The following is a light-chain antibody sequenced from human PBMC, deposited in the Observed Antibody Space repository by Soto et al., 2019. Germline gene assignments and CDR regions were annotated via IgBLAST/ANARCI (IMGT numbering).Light chain of an antibody. J-gene: IGKJ2*01. V-gene: IGKV1-5*01. Sequence: DIQMTQSPSPLSASVGERVTITSRASRSIGTWLAWYQRRPGKAPKLLIYDASTLESWVPSRFSGSGSGTEFTLTISGLRPDDFATYYCQQYNTYSYTFGQGTKLEIK. CDR3: QQYNTYSYT. CDR2: DAS. CDR1: RSIGTW.